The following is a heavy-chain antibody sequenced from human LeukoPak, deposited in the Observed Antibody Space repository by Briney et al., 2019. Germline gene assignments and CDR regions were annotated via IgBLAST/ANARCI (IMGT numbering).Heavy chain of an antibody. D-gene: IGHD3-22*01. CDR3: AKGPPYYYDSSGYYY. V-gene: IGHV4-4*07. J-gene: IGHJ4*02. Sequence: PSETLSLTCTVSGGSISSYYWSWIRQPAGKGLEWIGRIYTSGSTNYNPSLKSRVTMSVDTSKNQFSLKLSSVTAADTAVYYCAKGPPYYYDSSGYYYWGQGTLVTVSS. CDR1: GGSISSYY. CDR2: IYTSGST.